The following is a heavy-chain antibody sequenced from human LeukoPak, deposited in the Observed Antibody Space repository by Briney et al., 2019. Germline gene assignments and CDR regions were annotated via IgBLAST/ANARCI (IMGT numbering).Heavy chain of an antibody. Sequence: GGSLRLSCAASGFTFSSYGMSWVRQAPGKGLEWVSSISSSSSYIYYADSVKSRFTISRDNAKNSLYLQMNSLRAEDTAVYYCAKGSSGSRYYWGQGTLVTVSS. CDR3: AKGSSGSRYY. V-gene: IGHV3-21*01. CDR1: GFTFSSYG. CDR2: ISSSSSYI. J-gene: IGHJ4*02. D-gene: IGHD3-22*01.